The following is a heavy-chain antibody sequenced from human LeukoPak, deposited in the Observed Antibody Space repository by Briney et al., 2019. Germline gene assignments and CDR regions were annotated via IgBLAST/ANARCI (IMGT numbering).Heavy chain of an antibody. CDR2: IYDSGST. D-gene: IGHD5-18*01. CDR1: GGSIRSSYYY. CDR3: AREVPGYDYYYYGMDV. V-gene: IGHV4-39*02. Sequence: PSETLSLTCTVSGGSIRSSYYYWGWIRQPPGKGLEWIGSIYDSGSTYYNPSLKSRVTISVDTSKNQFSLKLNSVTAADTAVYYCAREVPGYDYYYYGMDVWGQGTTVTVSS. J-gene: IGHJ6*02.